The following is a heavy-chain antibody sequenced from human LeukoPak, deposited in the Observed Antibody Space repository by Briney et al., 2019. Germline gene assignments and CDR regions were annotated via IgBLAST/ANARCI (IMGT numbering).Heavy chain of an antibody. CDR2: INPNSGGT. V-gene: IGHV1-2*06. CDR3: ARACLGFPAAFDI. D-gene: IGHD3-16*01. CDR1: RYTFTGYY. J-gene: IGHJ3*02. Sequence: ASVRVSCKASRYTFTGYYMHWVRQAPGQGLEWMGRINPNSGGTNYAQKFQGRVTMTRDTSISTAYMELSRRRREDTAVYCCARACLGFPAAFDIWGQGTLVTVSS.